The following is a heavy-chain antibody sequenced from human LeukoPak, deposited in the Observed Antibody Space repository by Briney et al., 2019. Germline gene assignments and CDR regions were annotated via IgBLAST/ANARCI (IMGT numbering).Heavy chain of an antibody. CDR2: INHSGST. CDR3: ASATMVRGVIN. CDR1: GGSFSGYC. D-gene: IGHD3-10*01. Sequence: PSETLSLTCAVYGGSFSGYCWSWIRQPPGKGLEWIGEINHSGSTIYNPSLKSRVTISVDTSKNQFSLKLSSVTAADTAVYYCASATMVRGVINWGQGTLVTVSS. J-gene: IGHJ4*02. V-gene: IGHV4-34*01.